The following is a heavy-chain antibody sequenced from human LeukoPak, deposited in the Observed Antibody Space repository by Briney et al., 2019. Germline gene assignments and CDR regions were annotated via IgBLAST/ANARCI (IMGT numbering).Heavy chain of an antibody. J-gene: IGHJ4*02. CDR3: VRGFRSDTSGRKFDC. D-gene: IGHD2-2*01. CDR2: MNPHSGNT. CDR1: GYTFTTCD. V-gene: IGHV1-8*01. Sequence: AASVKVSCKASGYTFTTCDINWVRQATGQGLEWMGWMNPHSGNTGFAQNFQGRVAMTRNTSIDTAYMELSSLRVEDTAVYYCVRGFRSDTSGRKFDCWGQGTLVTVSS.